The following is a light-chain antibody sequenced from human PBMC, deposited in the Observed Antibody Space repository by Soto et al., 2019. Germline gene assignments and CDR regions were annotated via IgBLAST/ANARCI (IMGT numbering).Light chain of an antibody. CDR2: GAS. V-gene: IGKV3-20*01. CDR3: QQYGNSPLT. J-gene: IGKJ1*01. CDR1: QSVSSSY. Sequence: EIVLTQSPGTLSLSPGERATLSCRASQSVSSSYLAWYQQKPGQAPRLLIYGASSRATGIPDRFSGSGSGTDFTLTISRLEPEDFAVYYCQQYGNSPLTFGQGTKVETK.